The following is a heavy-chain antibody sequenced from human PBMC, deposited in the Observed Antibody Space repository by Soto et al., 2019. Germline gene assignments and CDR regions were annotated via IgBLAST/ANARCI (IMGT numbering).Heavy chain of an antibody. D-gene: IGHD5-12*01. J-gene: IGHJ4*02. V-gene: IGHV2-5*01. CDR3: AHSDGGYEIIYFDF. CDR1: WFSFTTAGVA. Sequence: SGTTLVNPPQTLTLTCTFSWFSFTTAGVAVGWIRQTPGGALEWLTLIYYNDDRRFSPSLKTRLTITGDTSKNQVVLSLTNVDPGDTATYFCAHSDGGYEIIYFDFWGQVSPV. CDR2: IYYNDDR.